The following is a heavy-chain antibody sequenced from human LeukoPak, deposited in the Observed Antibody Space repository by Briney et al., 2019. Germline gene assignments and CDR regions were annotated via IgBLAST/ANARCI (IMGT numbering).Heavy chain of an antibody. J-gene: IGHJ3*01. CDR3: ARQGVGIASDF. Sequence: GASLHISCKGSGSIFTTYWIGWVRQLPGRGLEWMAIIYPGDSDTRYSPSFQGQVTISVDKSISTAYLQWSSLKASDTAMYYCARQGVGIASDFWGQGTMVTVSS. CDR1: GSIFTTYW. V-gene: IGHV5-51*01. D-gene: IGHD3-3*01. CDR2: IYPGDSDT.